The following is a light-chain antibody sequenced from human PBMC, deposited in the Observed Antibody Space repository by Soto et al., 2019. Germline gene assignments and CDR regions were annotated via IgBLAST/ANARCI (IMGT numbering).Light chain of an antibody. CDR3: QQYGSSPFT. CDR1: QSVSSSY. J-gene: IGKJ3*01. Sequence: ESVLTQSPGTLSMSPGERATLSCRASQSVSSSYSAWDQQKPGQAPRLLIYGASRRSTGIPERFSVSESVTEFTLTISILEPEVFAVYYCQQYGSSPFTFGSGTKVDIK. V-gene: IGKV3-20*01. CDR2: GAS.